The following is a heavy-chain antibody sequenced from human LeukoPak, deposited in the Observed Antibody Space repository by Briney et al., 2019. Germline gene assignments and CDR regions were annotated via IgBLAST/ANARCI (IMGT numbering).Heavy chain of an antibody. Sequence: WASVKVSCKTSGYTFTSYDINWVRQATGQGLEWMGWMNPNSGNTGYAQKFQGRVTITRNTSISTAYMELSSLRSEDTAVYYCAIQYCSSTSCFFDYWGQGTLVTVSS. V-gene: IGHV1-8*03. D-gene: IGHD2-2*01. J-gene: IGHJ4*02. CDR3: AIQYCSSTSCFFDY. CDR2: MNPNSGNT. CDR1: GYTFTSYD.